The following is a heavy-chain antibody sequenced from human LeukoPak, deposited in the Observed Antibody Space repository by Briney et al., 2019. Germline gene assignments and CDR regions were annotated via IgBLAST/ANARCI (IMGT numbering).Heavy chain of an antibody. CDR3: ARVRVNGDYFWFDP. Sequence: GGSLRLSCAASGFTFSSYAMHWVRQAPGKGLEWVAVISYDGSNKYYADSVKGRFTISRDNSKNTLYLQMNSLRAEDTAVYYCARVRVNGDYFWFDPWGQGTLVTVSS. CDR1: GFTFSSYA. D-gene: IGHD4-17*01. J-gene: IGHJ5*02. CDR2: ISYDGSNK. V-gene: IGHV3-30-3*01.